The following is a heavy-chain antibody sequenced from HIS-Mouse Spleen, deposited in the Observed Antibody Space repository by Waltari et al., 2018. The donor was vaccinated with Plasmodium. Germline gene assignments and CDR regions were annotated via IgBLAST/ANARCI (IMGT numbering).Heavy chain of an antibody. J-gene: IGHJ1*01. CDR1: GYTFPGYY. V-gene: IGHV1-2*02. D-gene: IGHD6-13*01. Sequence: QVQLVQSGAEVKKPGASVKVSCKASGYTFPGYYMHWVRQAPGHGLGWMGRINPNRGGKKYAQKFQGRVTMTRDTSISTAYMELSRLRSDDTAVYYCARVLGYKAAAGTFVEYFQHWGQGTLVTVSS. CDR3: ARVLGYKAAAGTFVEYFQH. CDR2: INPNRGGK.